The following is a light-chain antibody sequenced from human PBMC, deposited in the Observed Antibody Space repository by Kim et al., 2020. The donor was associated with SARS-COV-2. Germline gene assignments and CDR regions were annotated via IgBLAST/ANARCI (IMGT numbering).Light chain of an antibody. Sequence: TVMTQSPATLSVSPGERATLSCRASQSVSINLAWYQQKPGQAPRLLIYGASTRATSIPARFSGSGSGTEFTLTISSLQSEDFGVYYCQQYNNWPVYTFGQGTKLEI. CDR1: QSVSIN. CDR3: QQYNNWPVYT. V-gene: IGKV3-15*01. CDR2: GAS. J-gene: IGKJ2*01.